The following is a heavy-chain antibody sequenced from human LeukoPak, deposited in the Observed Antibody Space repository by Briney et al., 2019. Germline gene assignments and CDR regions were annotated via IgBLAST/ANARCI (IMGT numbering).Heavy chain of an antibody. D-gene: IGHD5-24*01. V-gene: IGHV3-53*01. J-gene: IGHJ4*02. Sequence: GGSLRLSCAVSGFSVTNNYMSWVRQAPGKWLEWVSAFYVGGATYYADSVKGRFTISRDNSENALYLQMKSLRAEDTAVYYCARGDGYNFFDYWGQGTLVTVSS. CDR3: ARGDGYNFFDY. CDR1: GFSVTNNY. CDR2: FYVGGAT.